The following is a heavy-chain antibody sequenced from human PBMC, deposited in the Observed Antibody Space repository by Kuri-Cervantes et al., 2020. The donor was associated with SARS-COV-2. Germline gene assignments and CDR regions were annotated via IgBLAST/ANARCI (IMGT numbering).Heavy chain of an antibody. CDR2: INSDGSST. D-gene: IGHD2-21*01. J-gene: IGHJ4*02. CDR1: GFTFSSYS. V-gene: IGHV3-74*01. Sequence: GGSLRLSCAASGFTFSSYSMNWVRQAPGKGLVWVSRINSDGSSTSYADSVKGRFTISRDNAKNTLYLQMNSLRSEDTAMYYCAKDRVGVQDFWGQGTLVTVSS. CDR3: AKDRVGVQDF.